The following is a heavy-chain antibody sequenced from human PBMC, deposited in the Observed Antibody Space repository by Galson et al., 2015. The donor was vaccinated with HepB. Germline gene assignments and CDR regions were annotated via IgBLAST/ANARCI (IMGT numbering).Heavy chain of an antibody. J-gene: IGHJ6*03. CDR2: ISSSGITI. V-gene: IGHV3-11*01. Sequence: SLRLSCAASGFTFSDYSMSWIRQAPGKGLEWVSYISSSGITIYYADSVKGRFTISRDNAKNSLYLQMNSLRAEDTALYYCASDLATVTWGNYCYYMDVWGKGTTVTVSS. CDR3: ASDLATVTWGNYCYYMDV. D-gene: IGHD4-17*01. CDR1: GFTFSDYS.